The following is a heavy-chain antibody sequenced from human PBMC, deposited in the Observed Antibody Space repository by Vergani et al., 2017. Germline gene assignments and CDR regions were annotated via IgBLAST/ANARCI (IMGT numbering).Heavy chain of an antibody. CDR1: GYTFTSYG. Sequence: QVQLVQSGAEVKKPGASVKVSCKASGYTFTSYGISWVRQAPGQGLEWMGWISAYNDNTNYAQKLQGRVTMTTNTSTSTAYMELRSLRSDDTAVYYCARDQDSVVVTAAPYDYYYYGMDGWGQRNTVTVSS. J-gene: IGHJ6*02. CDR2: ISAYNDNT. V-gene: IGHV1-18*04. D-gene: IGHD2-2*01. CDR3: ARDQDSVVVTAAPYDYYYYGMDG.